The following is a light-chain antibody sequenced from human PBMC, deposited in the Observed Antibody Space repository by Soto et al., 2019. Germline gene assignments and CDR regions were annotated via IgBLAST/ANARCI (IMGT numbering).Light chain of an antibody. J-gene: IGKJ2*01. CDR2: AAS. Sequence: DIQLTQSPSFLSASVGDRVTITCRASQGISSYLAWYQQKPGKAPKLLIYAASTLQSGVPSRFSGSGSGTEFNLTSSSLQPEDFATYYCQQLNSYPYTLGQGTKLEIK. V-gene: IGKV1-9*01. CDR3: QQLNSYPYT. CDR1: QGISSY.